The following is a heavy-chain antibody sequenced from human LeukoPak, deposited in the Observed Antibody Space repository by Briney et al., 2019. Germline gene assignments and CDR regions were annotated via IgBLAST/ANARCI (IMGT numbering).Heavy chain of an antibody. CDR3: ASLVRGGDAFDI. CDR1: VYTFTSYG. D-gene: IGHD3-10*01. CDR2: ISAYNGNT. J-gene: IGHJ3*02. V-gene: IGHV1-18*04. Sequence: EASVKVSCKASVYTFTSYGISWVRQAPGQGLEWMGWISAYNGNTNYAQKLQGRVTMTTDTSTSTDYKELRSLGSDDTAVYYCASLVRGGDAFDIWGQGTMVTVSS.